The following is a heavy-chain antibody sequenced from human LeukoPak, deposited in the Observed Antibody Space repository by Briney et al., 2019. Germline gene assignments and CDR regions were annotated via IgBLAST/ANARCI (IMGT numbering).Heavy chain of an antibody. Sequence: ASVKVSCKGSGYSFCDFGISWVRQAPGQGLEWMGIINPSSGSTTYAQKFQGRVSLTRDTSTSTVYMELSSLRSEDTAVYYCVSGLWFGELEEDYWGQGTLVTVSS. CDR2: INPSSGST. J-gene: IGHJ4*02. CDR1: GYSFCDFG. V-gene: IGHV1-46*01. D-gene: IGHD3-10*01. CDR3: VSGLWFGELEEDY.